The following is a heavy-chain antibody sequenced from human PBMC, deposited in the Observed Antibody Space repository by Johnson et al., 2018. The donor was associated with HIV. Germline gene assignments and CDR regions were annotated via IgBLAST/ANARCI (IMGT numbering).Heavy chain of an antibody. CDR2: INSDGSST. J-gene: IGHJ3*02. Sequence: VQLVESGGGVIRPGGSLRLSCAASGFTFDDYGMNWVRQVPGKGLEWVSGINSDGSSTSYADSVKGRFTISRDNSKNTLYLQMNSLRAEDTAVYYCARDTITMVRGVVDAFDIWGQGTMVTVSS. V-gene: IGHV3-20*04. CDR1: GFTFDDYG. D-gene: IGHD3-10*01. CDR3: ARDTITMVRGVVDAFDI.